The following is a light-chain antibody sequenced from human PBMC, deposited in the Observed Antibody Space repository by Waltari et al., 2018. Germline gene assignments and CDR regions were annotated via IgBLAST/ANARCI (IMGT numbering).Light chain of an antibody. V-gene: IGLV1-44*01. CDR2: SNN. CDR3: AAWDDSLNGYL. CDR1: SSNIGSNP. J-gene: IGLJ1*01. Sequence: QSVLTQAPSASGTPGQRVTISCSGSSSNIGSNPVNWYQQLPGTAPKLLIYSNNQRPSGVPDRFSGSKSGTSASLAISGLQSEDEADYYCAAWDDSLNGYLFGTGTKVTVL.